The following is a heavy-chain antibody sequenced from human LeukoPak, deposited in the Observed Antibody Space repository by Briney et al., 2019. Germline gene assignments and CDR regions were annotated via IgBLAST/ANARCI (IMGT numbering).Heavy chain of an antibody. Sequence: PSETLSLTCTDPGGSTSSYYWNWIRQPPGKGLEWIGYIHYIGSTNYNPSIKSRATLPAATSKHRFSLNLSSVTGAATAVYYCARALGGDCGHFDLWGRGTLVTVSS. D-gene: IGHD2-21*02. CDR2: IHYIGST. V-gene: IGHV4-59*01. CDR3: ARALGGDCGHFDL. J-gene: IGHJ2*01. CDR1: GGSTSSYY.